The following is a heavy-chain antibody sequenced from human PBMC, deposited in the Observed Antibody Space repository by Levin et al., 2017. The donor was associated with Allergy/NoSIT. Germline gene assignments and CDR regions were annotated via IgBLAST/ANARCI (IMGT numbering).Heavy chain of an antibody. D-gene: IGHD3-22*01. J-gene: IGHJ4*02. CDR3: ARVGSHDSSGFTRFDY. Sequence: SGGSLRLSCAASGFTLSSYWMHWVRQAPGKGLVWVSRINNDGSSTTYADSVKGRFTISRDNAKNTLYLQMNSLRAEDTAVYYCARVGSHDSSGFTRFDYWGQGILVTVSS. CDR2: INNDGSST. CDR1: GFTLSSYW. V-gene: IGHV3-74*01.